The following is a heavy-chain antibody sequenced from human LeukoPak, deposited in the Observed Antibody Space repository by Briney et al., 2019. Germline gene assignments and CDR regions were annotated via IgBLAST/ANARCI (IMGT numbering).Heavy chain of an antibody. Sequence: ASVKVSCKASGYTFIGYYMHWVRQAPGQGLEWMGWINPKSGGTNYAQKFQGRVTMTRDTSISTAYMELRSLRSDDTAVYYCVIFSPGYTSSPNWFDPWGQGTLVTVSS. D-gene: IGHD6-6*01. CDR1: GYTFIGYY. J-gene: IGHJ5*02. CDR2: INPKSGGT. V-gene: IGHV1-2*02. CDR3: VIFSPGYTSSPNWFDP.